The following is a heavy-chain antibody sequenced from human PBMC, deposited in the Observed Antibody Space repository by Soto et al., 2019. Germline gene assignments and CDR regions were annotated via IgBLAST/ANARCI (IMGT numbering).Heavy chain of an antibody. CDR2: ISFDGKNR. D-gene: IGHD6-25*01. J-gene: IGHJ4*02. CDR3: AKGAQAAAVLDH. V-gene: IGHV3-30*18. CDR1: GFTFSLYG. Sequence: QVQLLESGGGVVQPGRSLKLSCTTSGFTFSLYGMHWVRQAPGKGLEWLAVISFDGKNRYYADSVKGRFTISRVNSKTTLFLQMSNLRADDTAVYFCAKGAQAAAVLDHWGQGALVTVAS.